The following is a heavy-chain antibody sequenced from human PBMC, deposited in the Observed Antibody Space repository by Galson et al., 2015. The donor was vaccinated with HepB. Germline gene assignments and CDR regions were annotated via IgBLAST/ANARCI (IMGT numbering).Heavy chain of an antibody. J-gene: IGHJ4*02. Sequence: SLRLSCATSGFTVSANYMSWVRQAPGKGLEWLSVIYSGGNTRYADSVKGRFTISRDNSKNTLFLQMQNLKAEDTAIYYCARDKYGNNPFDYWGQGTLVAVSS. CDR2: IYSGGNT. V-gene: IGHV3-53*01. CDR1: GFTVSANY. CDR3: ARDKYGNNPFDY. D-gene: IGHD5-24*01.